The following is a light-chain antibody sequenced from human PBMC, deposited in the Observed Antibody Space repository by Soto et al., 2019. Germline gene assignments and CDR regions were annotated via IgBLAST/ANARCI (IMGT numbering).Light chain of an antibody. V-gene: IGLV2-14*01. CDR2: EVS. J-gene: IGLJ2*01. CDR1: SSDVGGYNY. Sequence: QSVLTQPASVSGSPGQSITISCTGTSSDVGGYNYVSWYQQHPGKAPKLMIYEVSTRPSGVSNRFSGSKSGNTASLTISGLQAEDEADYYCSSYAGSYIVFGGGTKLTVL. CDR3: SSYAGSYIV.